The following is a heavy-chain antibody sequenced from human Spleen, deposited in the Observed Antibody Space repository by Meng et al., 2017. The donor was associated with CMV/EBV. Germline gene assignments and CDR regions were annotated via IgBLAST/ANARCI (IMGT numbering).Heavy chain of an antibody. D-gene: IGHD2-2*01. CDR3: ARDYCSSTSCSRNYYYYYGMDV. CDR2: IYYSGST. J-gene: IGHJ6*02. V-gene: IGHV4-39*07. CDR1: GGSISSSSYY. Sequence: SETLSLTCTVSGGSISSSSYYWGWIRQPPGKGLEWIGSIYYSGSTYYNPSLKRRVTISVDTSKNQFSLKLSSVTAADTAVYYCARDYCSSTSCSRNYYYYYGMDVWGQGTTVTVSS.